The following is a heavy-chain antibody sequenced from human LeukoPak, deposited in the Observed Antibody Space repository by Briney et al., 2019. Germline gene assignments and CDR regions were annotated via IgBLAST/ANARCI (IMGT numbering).Heavy chain of an antibody. CDR3: ARGIGTSYDSSRDAFDI. CDR1: GGSISSGDYY. J-gene: IGHJ3*02. V-gene: IGHV4-61*02. CDR2: IYSPGT. D-gene: IGHD3-22*01. Sequence: SETLSLTCTVSGGSISSGDYYWSWIRQPAGKGLEWIGRIYSPGTNYNYNPSVKSRVTISIDTSKNQFSLKLTSVTAADTDVYYCARGIGTSYDSSRDAFDIWGQGTMVTVSS.